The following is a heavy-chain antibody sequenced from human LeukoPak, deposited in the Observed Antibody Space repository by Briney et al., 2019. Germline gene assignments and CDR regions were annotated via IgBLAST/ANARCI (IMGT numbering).Heavy chain of an antibody. Sequence: GGPLKLSCAASGFTFSSYGMHWVRQAPGKGLEWVAVIWYDGSNKYYADSVKGRFTISRDNSKNTLYLQMNSLRAKDTAVYYCARDEDYSSSWHYFDYWGQGTLVTVSS. CDR2: IWYDGSNK. CDR1: GFTFSSYG. V-gene: IGHV3-33*01. CDR3: ARDEDYSSSWHYFDY. J-gene: IGHJ4*02. D-gene: IGHD6-13*01.